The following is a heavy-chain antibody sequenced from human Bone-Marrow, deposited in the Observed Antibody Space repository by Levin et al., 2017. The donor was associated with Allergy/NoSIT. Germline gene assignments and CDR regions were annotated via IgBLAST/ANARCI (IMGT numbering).Heavy chain of an antibody. D-gene: IGHD4-17*01. CDR2: IYWDDDK. J-gene: IGHJ4*02. CDR3: AHTLTVTTLIDY. V-gene: IGHV2-5*02. Sequence: KTPGPTLVKPTQTLTLTCTFSGFSLSTSGVGVGWIRQPPGKALEWLALIYWDDDKRYSPSLKSRLTITKDTSKNQVVLTMTNMDPVDTATYYCAHTLTVTTLIDYWGQGTLVTVSS. CDR1: GFSLSTSGVG.